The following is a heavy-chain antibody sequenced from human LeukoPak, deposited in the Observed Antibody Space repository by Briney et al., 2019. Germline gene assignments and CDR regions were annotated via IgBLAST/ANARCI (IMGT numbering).Heavy chain of an antibody. V-gene: IGHV1-2*06. CDR2: INPNSGGT. Sequence: ASVKVSCKASGYTFTGYYMHWVRQAPGQGLEWMGRINPNSGGTNYAQKFQGRVTMTRDTSISTAYMELSRLRSDDTAVYYCARDLTMIVLGSSNWFAPWGQRTLGTASS. D-gene: IGHD3-22*01. CDR1: GYTFTGYY. J-gene: IGHJ5*02. CDR3: ARDLTMIVLGSSNWFAP.